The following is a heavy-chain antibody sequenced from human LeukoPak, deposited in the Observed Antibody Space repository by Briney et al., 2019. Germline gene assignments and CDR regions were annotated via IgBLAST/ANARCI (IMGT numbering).Heavy chain of an antibody. J-gene: IGHJ4*02. V-gene: IGHV3-23*01. Sequence: PGGSLRLSCTASGFTFRNFAMSWVRQAPGKGLERVSTIYYSGDNAYSADSVKGRFTVSRDNSRNTLYLQMNNLRADDTAVYYCAKDQGEAVVPRRFDYWGQGTLVIVSS. CDR3: AKDQGEAVVPRRFDY. CDR1: GFTFRNFA. CDR2: IYYSGDNA. D-gene: IGHD4-23*01.